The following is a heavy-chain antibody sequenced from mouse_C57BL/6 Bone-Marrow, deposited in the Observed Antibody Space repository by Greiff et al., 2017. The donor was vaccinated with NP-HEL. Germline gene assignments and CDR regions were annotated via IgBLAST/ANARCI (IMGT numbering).Heavy chain of an antibody. J-gene: IGHJ1*03. CDR1: GYTFTSYW. D-gene: IGHD2-1*01. CDR3: ARSELYRNYEWYFDV. CDR2: IDPSDSYT. Sequence: QVQLQQPGAELVMPGASVKLSCKASGYTFTSYWMHWVKQRPGQGLEWIGEIDPSDSYTNYNQKFKGKSTLTVDKSSSTAYMQLSSLTSKDSAVYYCARSELYRNYEWYFDVWGTGTTVTVSS. V-gene: IGHV1-69*01.